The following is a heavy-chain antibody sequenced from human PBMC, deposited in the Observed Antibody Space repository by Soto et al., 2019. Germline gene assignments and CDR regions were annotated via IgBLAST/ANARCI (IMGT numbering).Heavy chain of an antibody. CDR3: ARAGYSGYDLTVDY. CDR2: IYHSGST. Sequence: QLQESGSGLVKPSQTLSLTCAVSGGSISSGGYSWSWFRQPPGKGLEWIGYIYHSGSTYYNPSLQSHVTISVDKSNNPFSLKLSSVTAADTAVYYCARAGYSGYDLTVDYWGQGTLVTVSS. J-gene: IGHJ4*02. CDR1: GGSISSGGYS. D-gene: IGHD5-12*01. V-gene: IGHV4-30-2*01.